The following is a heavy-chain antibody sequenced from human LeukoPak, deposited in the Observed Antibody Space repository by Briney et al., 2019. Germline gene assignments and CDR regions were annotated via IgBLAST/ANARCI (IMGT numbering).Heavy chain of an antibody. D-gene: IGHD2-15*01. Sequence: SGTLSLTCTVSSGSITNNWWSWVRQPPGKGLEWIGEIYHSGTTNYKPSLRSRVSISVDKSKNQFYLNLTSVTAADTAMYYCARGLGFCTGGICGDNAFDFWGQGTLVTVSS. CDR3: ARGLGFCTGGICGDNAFDF. J-gene: IGHJ3*01. V-gene: IGHV4-4*02. CDR2: IYHSGTT. CDR1: SGSITNNW.